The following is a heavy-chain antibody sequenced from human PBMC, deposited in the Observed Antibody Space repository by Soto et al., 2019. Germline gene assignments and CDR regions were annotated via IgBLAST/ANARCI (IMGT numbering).Heavy chain of an antibody. J-gene: IGHJ4*02. V-gene: IGHV3-23*01. CDR3: ASMGANYFFDY. D-gene: IGHD3-10*01. Sequence: LRLSCAASGFIFSNYAMSWVRQAPGKGLEWVSVMSGSGGSAYYADAVKGRFTISRDNSKNTVYLQMNSLRAEDAAVYYCASMGANYFFDYWGQGTLVTVSS. CDR2: MSGSGGSA. CDR1: GFIFSNYA.